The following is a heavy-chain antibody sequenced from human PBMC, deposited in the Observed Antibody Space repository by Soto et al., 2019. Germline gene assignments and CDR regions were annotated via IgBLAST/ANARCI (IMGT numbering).Heavy chain of an antibody. V-gene: IGHV4-4*02. Sequence: SATLSRTCAVSGGSISSSNWWRWFLQPPGKGLEWIGEMYHSGSTNYNPSLKSRVTISVDKSKNQFSLKLSSVTAADTAVYYCARGRVVVPAAVMFNCLDPWGQGALVTVSS. CDR1: GGSISSSNW. CDR3: ARGRVVVPAAVMFNCLDP. D-gene: IGHD2-2*01. J-gene: IGHJ5*02. CDR2: MYHSGST.